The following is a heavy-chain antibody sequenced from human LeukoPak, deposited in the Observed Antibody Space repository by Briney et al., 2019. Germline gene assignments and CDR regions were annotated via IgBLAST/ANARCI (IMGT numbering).Heavy chain of an antibody. CDR3: ARREAVAGTKDFLDY. CDR1: GYTFSSYW. Sequence: GESLKISCKGSGYTFSSYWIGWVRQMPGKGLEWMGIIYPGDSDTRYSPSLQGQVTISVDTSIGTAYLQWSSLKASDTAIYYCARREAVAGTKDFLDYWGQGTLVTVSS. D-gene: IGHD6-19*01. V-gene: IGHV5-51*01. J-gene: IGHJ4*02. CDR2: IYPGDSDT.